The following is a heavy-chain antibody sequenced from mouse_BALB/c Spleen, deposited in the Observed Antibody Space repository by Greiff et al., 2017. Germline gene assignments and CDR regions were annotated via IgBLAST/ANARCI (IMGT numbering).Heavy chain of an antibody. CDR3: ARHDSSGSTYDAMDY. D-gene: IGHD3-2*01. J-gene: IGHJ4*01. CDR2: ISSGGSYT. V-gene: IGHV5-6*01. Sequence: EVQRVESGGDLVKPGGSLKLSCAASGFTFSSYGMSWVRQTPDKRLEWVATISSGGSYTYYPDSVKGRFTISRDNAKNTLYLQMSSLKSEDTAMYCCARHDSSGSTYDAMDYWGQGTSVTVSS. CDR1: GFTFSSYG.